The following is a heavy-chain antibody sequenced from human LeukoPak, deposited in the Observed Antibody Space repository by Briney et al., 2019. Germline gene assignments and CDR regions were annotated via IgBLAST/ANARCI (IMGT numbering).Heavy chain of an antibody. J-gene: IGHJ4*02. Sequence: GGSLRLSCAASGFTFSDYYMSWIRQAPGKGLEWVSYIISSDSTIYYADSVKGRFTISRDNAKNSLYLQMNSLRAEDTAVYYCATLGDTPEYSGSYYSGYWGQGTLVTVSS. V-gene: IGHV3-11*01. CDR1: GFTFSDYY. CDR2: IISSDSTI. CDR3: ATLGDTPEYSGSYYSGY. D-gene: IGHD1-26*01.